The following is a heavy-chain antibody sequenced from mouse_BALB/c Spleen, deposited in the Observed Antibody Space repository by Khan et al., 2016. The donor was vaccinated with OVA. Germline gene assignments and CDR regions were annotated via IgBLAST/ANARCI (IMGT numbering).Heavy chain of an antibody. J-gene: IGHJ2*01. V-gene: IGHV1S81*02. D-gene: IGHD1-1*01. CDR2: TNPTNGRT. Sequence: QVQLQQSGAELVKAGASVKMSCKASGYTFTSYWMHWVKQRLGQGLEWFAETNPTNGRTYYNEKFKSKATLTVDKSSSTAYMLLSGPTFEDYAVYYCARIKKIVATYFDYWGQGTTLTVSS. CDR3: ARIKKIVATYFDY. CDR1: GYTFTSYW.